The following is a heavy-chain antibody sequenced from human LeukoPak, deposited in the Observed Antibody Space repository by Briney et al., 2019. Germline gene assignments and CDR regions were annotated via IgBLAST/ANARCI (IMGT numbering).Heavy chain of an antibody. V-gene: IGHV4-59*08. J-gene: IGHJ4*02. Sequence: PSETLSLTCTVSGGSISSSYWSWIRQPPGKGLEYIGFIYYSGSTNYNPSPKSRVTMSLDTSKNQFSLTLTSVTATDTAVYYCARLGKEVTYRAYYFDYWGQGTLVTVSS. D-gene: IGHD5-18*01. CDR3: ARLGKEVTYRAYYFDY. CDR2: IYYSGST. CDR1: GGSISSSY.